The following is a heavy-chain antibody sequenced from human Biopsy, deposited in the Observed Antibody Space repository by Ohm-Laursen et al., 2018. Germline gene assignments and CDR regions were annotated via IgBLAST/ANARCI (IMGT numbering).Heavy chain of an antibody. Sequence: SLTLSLTCTVSGVLISSFYWIWLPQPPGKGLAWFVYIYYSGSTDYSSSLKSRVTRSIDKSKNKFFLKLSSATAEATAVYYCARDDAVTVIRGLYYWGQGALVTVSS. CDR2: IYYSGST. CDR1: GVLISSFY. J-gene: IGHJ4*02. CDR3: ARDDAVTVIRGLYY. V-gene: IGHV4-59*07. D-gene: IGHD2-21*02.